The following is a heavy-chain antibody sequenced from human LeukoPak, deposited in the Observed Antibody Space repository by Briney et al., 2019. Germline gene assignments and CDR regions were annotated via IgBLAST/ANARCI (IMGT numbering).Heavy chain of an antibody. J-gene: IGHJ4*02. V-gene: IGHV3-33*01. Sequence: GRSLRLSCAASGFTFSSYGMHWVRQAPGKGLEWVAVIWYDGSNKYYADSVKGRFTISRDNSKNTLYLQMNSLRAEDTAVYYCARGGSSGWYHEDYWGQGTLVTVSS. CDR1: GFTFSSYG. CDR2: IWYDGSNK. CDR3: ARGGSSGWYHEDY. D-gene: IGHD6-19*01.